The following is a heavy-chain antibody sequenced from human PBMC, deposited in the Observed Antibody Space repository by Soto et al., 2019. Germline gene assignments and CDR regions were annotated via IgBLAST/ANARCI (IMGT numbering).Heavy chain of an antibody. J-gene: IGHJ5*02. Sequence: HVQLAESGGGVVQPGRSLRLSCAASGFTFSSYAMHWVRQAPGKGLEWVAVISYDGSNKYYADSVKGRFTISRDNSKNTLYLQMNSLRAEDTAVYYCAREGGSYYRTLDPWGQGTLVTVSS. D-gene: IGHD1-26*01. V-gene: IGHV3-30-3*01. CDR1: GFTFSSYA. CDR3: AREGGSYYRTLDP. CDR2: ISYDGSNK.